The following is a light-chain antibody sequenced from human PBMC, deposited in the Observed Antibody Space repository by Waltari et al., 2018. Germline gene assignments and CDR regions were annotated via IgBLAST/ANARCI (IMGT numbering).Light chain of an antibody. CDR1: NLGIYS. J-gene: IGLJ1*01. V-gene: IGLV3-21*04. CDR2: YDS. Sequence: SYVLTQPPSVSVAPGETASIPCGGDNLGIYSVHWYQQKPGQAPVLVIFYDSDRPSGIPARFSGSNSGNTATLTITSVEAGDEARYYCQVWHADIDPGVFGTGTEVTVL. CDR3: QVWHADIDPGV.